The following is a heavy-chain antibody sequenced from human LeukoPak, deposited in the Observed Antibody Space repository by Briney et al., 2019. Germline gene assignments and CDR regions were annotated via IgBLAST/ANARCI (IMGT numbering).Heavy chain of an antibody. D-gene: IGHD3-22*01. V-gene: IGHV3-23*01. Sequence: GGSLRLSCTGSGFTFGDYLVSWVRQAPGEGLEWVSSISGSGDSTEYADSVQGRFTISRDNSKNTLYLQMNSLRAEDTAVYYCADGSGYYPYWGQGTLVTVSS. CDR2: ISGSGDST. CDR1: GFTFGDYL. CDR3: ADGSGYYPY. J-gene: IGHJ4*02.